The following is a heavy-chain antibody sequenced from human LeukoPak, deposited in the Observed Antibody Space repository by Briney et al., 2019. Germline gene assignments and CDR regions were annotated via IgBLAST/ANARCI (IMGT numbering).Heavy chain of an antibody. J-gene: IGHJ6*03. V-gene: IGHV4-38-2*01. CDR3: ARTQLAYYYYYMDV. CDR2: IYHSGST. CDR1: GYSISSGYY. D-gene: IGHD5-18*01. Sequence: KPSETLSLTCAVSGYSISSGYYWGWVRQPPGKGLEWIGSIYHSGSTYYNPSLKSRVTILVDTSKNQFSLKLSSVTAADTAVYYCARTQLAYYYYYMDVWGKGTSVTVSS.